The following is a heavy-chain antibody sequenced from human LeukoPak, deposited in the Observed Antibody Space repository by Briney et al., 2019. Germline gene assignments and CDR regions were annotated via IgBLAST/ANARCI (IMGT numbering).Heavy chain of an antibody. CDR3: ARDTFTPTVTFFDP. J-gene: IGHJ5*02. V-gene: IGHV1-69*13. D-gene: IGHD4-17*01. CDR2: IIPIFGTA. Sequence: GASVKVSCKASGGTFSSYAISWVRQAPGQGPEWMGGIIPIFGTANYAQEFQGRVTITADESTSTAYMELSSLRSEDTAVYYCARDTFTPTVTFFDPWGQGTLVTVSS. CDR1: GGTFSSYA.